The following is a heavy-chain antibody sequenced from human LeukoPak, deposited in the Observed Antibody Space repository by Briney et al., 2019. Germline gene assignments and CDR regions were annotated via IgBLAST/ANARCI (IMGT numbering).Heavy chain of an antibody. CDR1: GFTFSSYS. D-gene: IGHD4-17*01. CDR3: AKDPTTVTTTDTDAFDI. Sequence: GSLRLSCAASGFTFSSYSMNWVRQAPGKGLEWVSAISGSGGSTYYADSEKGRFTLSRDNSKNALYLQMNSLRAEDTAVYYCAKDPTTVTTTDTDAFDIWGQGTMVTVSS. CDR2: ISGSGGST. J-gene: IGHJ3*02. V-gene: IGHV3-23*01.